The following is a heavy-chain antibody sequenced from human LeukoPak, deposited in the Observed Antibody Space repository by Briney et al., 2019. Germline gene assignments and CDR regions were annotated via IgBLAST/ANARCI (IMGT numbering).Heavy chain of an antibody. J-gene: IGHJ4*02. CDR3: AKDRGSTSCNDY. V-gene: IGHV1-2*02. D-gene: IGHD2-2*01. CDR1: GYTFTSYG. CDR2: INPSSGDT. Sequence: ASVKVSCKASGYTFTSYGINWLRQAPGQGLEWMGWINPSSGDTRYAQNFQGRVTMTRDTSISTAYMELSGLRSDDTAVYYCAKDRGSTSCNDYWGQGTLVTVSS.